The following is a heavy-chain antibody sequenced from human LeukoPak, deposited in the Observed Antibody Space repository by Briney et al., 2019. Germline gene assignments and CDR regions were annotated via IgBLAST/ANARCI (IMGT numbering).Heavy chain of an antibody. CDR2: FYFSGST. V-gene: IGHV4-39*07. CDR3: ARVSFNGRNDY. CDR1: GGSISSSTNY. J-gene: IGHJ4*02. Sequence: PSETLSLTCNVSGGSISSSTNYWGWIRQPPGKRLEWIGSFYFSGSTYIHPTLKSRVTISVDTSKNQFSLKLSSVTAADTAVYYCARVSFNGRNDYWGQGTLVTVSS.